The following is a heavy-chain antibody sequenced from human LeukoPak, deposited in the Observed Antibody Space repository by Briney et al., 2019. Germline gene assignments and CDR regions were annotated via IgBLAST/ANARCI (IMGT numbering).Heavy chain of an antibody. CDR2: IIPIFGTA. Sequence: ASVKVSCKASGGTFSSYAISWVRQAPGQGLEWMGGIIPIFGTANYAQKFQGRVTITADESTSTAYMELSSLRSEDTAVYYCVKYQLPRGWFDPWGQGTLVTVSS. V-gene: IGHV1-69*13. J-gene: IGHJ5*02. CDR1: GGTFSSYA. CDR3: VKYQLPRGWFDP. D-gene: IGHD2-2*01.